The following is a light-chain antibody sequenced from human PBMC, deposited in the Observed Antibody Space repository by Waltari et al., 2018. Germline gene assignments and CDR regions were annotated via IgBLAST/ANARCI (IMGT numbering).Light chain of an antibody. Sequence: EIVLTQSPATLSLSPGETATLSCRASQSVNTYFALYQQKPGQAPRLLISDGSIRATGIPARFSGGGSGTDFTLTISSLEPEDFAVYYCQQRSNWPLFGQGTRLEIK. CDR3: QQRSNWPL. CDR2: DGS. J-gene: IGKJ5*01. V-gene: IGKV3-11*01. CDR1: QSVNTY.